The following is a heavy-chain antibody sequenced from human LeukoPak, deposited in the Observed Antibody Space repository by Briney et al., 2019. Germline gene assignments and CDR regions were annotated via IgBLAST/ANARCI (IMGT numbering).Heavy chain of an antibody. CDR1: GFTFSSYG. CDR2: IRYDGSNK. V-gene: IGHV3-30*02. D-gene: IGHD3-3*01. CDR3: AKDSYYDFWSGYYNWFDP. J-gene: IGHJ5*02. Sequence: PGGSLRLSCAASGFTFSSYGMHWVRQAPGKGLEWVAFIRYDGSNKYYADSVKGRFTISRDNSKNTLYLQMNSLRAEDTAVYYCAKDSYYDFWSGYYNWFDPSGQATLVTVSS.